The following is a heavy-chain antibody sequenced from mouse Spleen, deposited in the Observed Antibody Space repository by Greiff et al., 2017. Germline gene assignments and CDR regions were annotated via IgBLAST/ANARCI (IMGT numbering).Heavy chain of an antibody. D-gene: IGHD2-14*01. V-gene: IGHV2-6-1*01. CDR1: GFSLTSYG. CDR2: IWSDGST. Sequence: QVQLKETGPGLVAPSQSLSITCTVSGFSLTSYGVHWVRQPPGKGLEWLVVIWSDGSTNYNSALKSRLSISKDNSKSQVFLKMNSLQTDDTAMYYCARHGEVRRGDYFDYWGQGTTLTVSS. J-gene: IGHJ2*01. CDR3: ARHGEVRRGDYFDY.